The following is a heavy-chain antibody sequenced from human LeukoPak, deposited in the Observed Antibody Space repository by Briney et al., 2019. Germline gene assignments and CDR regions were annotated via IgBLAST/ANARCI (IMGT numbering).Heavy chain of an antibody. V-gene: IGHV1-24*01. CDR3: ATLPRGHLFDS. Sequence: ASVKVSCKLSGDTLTELSMHWVRQSPGKGLEWMGGFVPEDGETIYAQKFQGSVTMTEDTSTDTAYMELSSLRSDDTAVYFCATLPRGHLFDSWGQGTLVTVSS. CDR1: GDTLTELS. D-gene: IGHD3-10*01. J-gene: IGHJ4*02. CDR2: FVPEDGET.